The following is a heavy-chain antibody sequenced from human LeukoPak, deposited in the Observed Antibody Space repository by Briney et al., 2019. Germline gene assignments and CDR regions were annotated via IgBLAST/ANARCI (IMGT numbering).Heavy chain of an antibody. CDR1: GGTFSSYA. D-gene: IGHD3-22*01. CDR3: ARDQRVDSSGYYDAFDI. Sequence: SVKVSCKASGGTFSSYAISWVRQAPGQGLEWMGGIISIFGTANYAQKFQGRVTITADESTSTAYMELSSLRSEDTAVYYCARDQRVDSSGYYDAFDIWGQGTMVTVSS. J-gene: IGHJ3*02. V-gene: IGHV1-69*01. CDR2: IISIFGTA.